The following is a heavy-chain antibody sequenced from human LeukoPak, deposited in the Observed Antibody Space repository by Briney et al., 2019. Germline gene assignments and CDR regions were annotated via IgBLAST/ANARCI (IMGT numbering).Heavy chain of an antibody. D-gene: IGHD2-15*01. V-gene: IGHV4-59*08. J-gene: IGHJ4*02. CDR2: IYYSGST. Sequence: PSETLSLTCTVSGGSISSYYWSWLRQPPGKALEWIGCIYYSGSTNYNPSLESRVTISVDTSKNQFSLKLSSVTAADTAVYYSARHHRYCSGGGCYLFDYWGQGTLVTVSS. CDR1: GGSISSYY. CDR3: ARHHRYCSGGGCYLFDY.